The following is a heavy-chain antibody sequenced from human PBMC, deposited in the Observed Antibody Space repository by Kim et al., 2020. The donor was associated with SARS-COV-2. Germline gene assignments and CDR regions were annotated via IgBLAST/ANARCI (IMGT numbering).Heavy chain of an antibody. V-gene: IGHV3-30*02. CDR3: AKDYLGASSSFDS. D-gene: IGHD3-10*01. Sequence: YTDSVKGRFTISRDNFRTTVYLQMNSLKTADTAIYYCAKDYLGASSSFDSWGRGTLVSVSS. J-gene: IGHJ4*02.